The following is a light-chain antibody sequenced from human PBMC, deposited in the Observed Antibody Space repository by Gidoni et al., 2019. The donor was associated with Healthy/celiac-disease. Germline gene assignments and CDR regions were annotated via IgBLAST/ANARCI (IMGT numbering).Light chain of an antibody. V-gene: IGKV1-5*01. CDR2: DAS. CDR1: QSISSW. J-gene: IGKJ1*01. CDR3: QQYNSYPGT. Sequence: DMQMTQSPPTLSASVGDRVTITCRASQSISSWLAWYQQKPGKAPKLLIYDASSLESGVPSRFSGSGSGTEFTLTISSLQPDDFATYYCQQYNSYPGTFXQXTKVEIK.